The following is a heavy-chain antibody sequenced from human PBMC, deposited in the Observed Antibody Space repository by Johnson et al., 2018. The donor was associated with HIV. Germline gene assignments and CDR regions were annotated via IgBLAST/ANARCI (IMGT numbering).Heavy chain of an antibody. CDR3: ARDQAYSSSWEGVFDI. CDR2: ISGSGGST. D-gene: IGHD6-13*01. V-gene: IGHV3-23*04. J-gene: IGHJ3*02. CDR1: GFTFPGYA. Sequence: EVQLVESGGGLIQPGRSLRLSCTASGFTFPGYAMNWVRQAPGKALEWVSAISGSGGSTYYADSVKGRFTISRDNSKNTLYLQMNSLRAEDTAVYYCARDQAYSSSWEGVFDIWGQGTMVTVSS.